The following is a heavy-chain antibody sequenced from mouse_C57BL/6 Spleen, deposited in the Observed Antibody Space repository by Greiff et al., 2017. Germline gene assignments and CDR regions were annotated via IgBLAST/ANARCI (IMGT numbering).Heavy chain of an antibody. J-gene: IGHJ3*01. V-gene: IGHV1-82*01. D-gene: IGHD1-1*01. CDR1: GYAFSSSW. CDR3: ARDYGKTLGLFAY. Sequence: QVQLQQSGPELVKPGASVKISCKASGYAFSSSWMNWVKQRPGKGLEWIGRIYPGDGDTNYNGKFKGKATLTADKSSSTAYMQLSSLTSEDSAVYFCARDYGKTLGLFAYWGQGTLVTVSA. CDR2: IYPGDGDT.